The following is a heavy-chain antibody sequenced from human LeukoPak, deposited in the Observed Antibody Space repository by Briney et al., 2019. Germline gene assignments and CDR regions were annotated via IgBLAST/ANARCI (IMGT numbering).Heavy chain of an antibody. Sequence: QPGGPLRLSCAASGFTDNTNHMSWVRQAPGKGLEWVSIINNGDTTYYADSVQGRFTISRDSSRNTLYLQMNSLRAEDTAVYYCAKDGTGGYYYLDYWGQGTLVTVSS. D-gene: IGHD3-22*01. CDR3: AKDGTGGYYYLDY. CDR1: GFTDNTNH. V-gene: IGHV3-66*02. J-gene: IGHJ4*02. CDR2: INNGDTT.